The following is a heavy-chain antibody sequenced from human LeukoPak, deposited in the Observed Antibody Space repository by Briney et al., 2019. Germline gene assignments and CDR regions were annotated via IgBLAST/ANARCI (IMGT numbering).Heavy chain of an antibody. CDR2: IKQDGSEK. Sequence: GGSLRLSCAASGFTVKDNFMSWVRQAPGKGLEWVANIKQDGSEKYYVDSVKGRFTISRDNAKNSLYLQMNSLRAEDTAVYYCVRSDYYYYYGMDVWGQGTTVTVSS. CDR1: GFTVKDNF. V-gene: IGHV3-7*01. CDR3: VRSDYYYYYGMDV. J-gene: IGHJ6*02.